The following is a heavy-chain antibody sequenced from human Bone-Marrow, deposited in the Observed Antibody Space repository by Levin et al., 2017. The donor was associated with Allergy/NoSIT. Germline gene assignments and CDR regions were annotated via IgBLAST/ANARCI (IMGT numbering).Heavy chain of an antibody. V-gene: IGHV3-21*06. CDR1: GFTITTYC. D-gene: IGHD1-26*01. CDR3: SISAGIGNYYFDY. CDR2: ISYGSTYI. Sequence: AGGSLRLSCLASGFTITTYCMNWVRQAPGKGLEWVSSISYGSTYIYDADSVRGRFTISRDDAQSSLYLQMNSLRAEDSAVYYCSISAGIGNYYFDYWGPGILVTVSS. J-gene: IGHJ4*02.